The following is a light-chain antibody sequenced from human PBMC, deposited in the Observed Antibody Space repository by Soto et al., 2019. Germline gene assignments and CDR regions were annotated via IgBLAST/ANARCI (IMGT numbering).Light chain of an antibody. Sequence: QSVLAQPASVSGSPGQSVTISCSGSDIGNYNLVSWYQHLPGRAPKLLIFEVTMRPSGISDRFSGSKSASTASLTISGLQAEDEADYYCSSYTTSSTRVFGTGTKVTVL. V-gene: IGLV2-14*02. CDR3: SSYTTSSTRV. J-gene: IGLJ1*01. CDR2: EVT. CDR1: SDIGNYNL.